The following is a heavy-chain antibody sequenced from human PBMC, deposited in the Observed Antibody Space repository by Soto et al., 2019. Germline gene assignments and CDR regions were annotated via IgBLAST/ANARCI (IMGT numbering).Heavy chain of an antibody. J-gene: IGHJ4*02. V-gene: IGHV3-23*01. Sequence: EVHLLESGGGLVQPGGSLRLSCAASGFTFGSYAMNWVRQAPGKGLEWVSVISGSGGTTYYADSVKGRFTMSRDNSKNTLYLQMNSLRAEDTAVYYCVKDGTGYCDYNQGLFDYWGQGTLVTVSS. CDR3: VKDGTGYCDYNQGLFDY. D-gene: IGHD4-17*01. CDR2: ISGSGGTT. CDR1: GFTFGSYA.